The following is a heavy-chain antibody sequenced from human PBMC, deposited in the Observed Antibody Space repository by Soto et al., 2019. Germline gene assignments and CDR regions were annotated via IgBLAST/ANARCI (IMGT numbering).Heavy chain of an antibody. J-gene: IGHJ4*02. CDR2: IYHTGTT. CDR3: ATSSGWHRKAYD. D-gene: IGHD6-19*01. V-gene: IGHV4-4*02. Sequence: QVQLQESGPGLVKPSGTLSLTCAVSGGSINNTYWWTWVSKSPGKGLEWIGEIYHTGTTNYNPSLDSRDSISVDKAKNQFSLKVTSVTAADTAVYYCATSSGWHRKAYDWGQGTLVTVSS. CDR1: GGSINNTYW.